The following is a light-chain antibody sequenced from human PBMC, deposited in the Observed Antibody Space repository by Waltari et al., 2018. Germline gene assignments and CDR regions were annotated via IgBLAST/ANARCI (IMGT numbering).Light chain of an antibody. Sequence: EIVLTQSPATLSLSPGERATLSCRASQSVSSYLAWSKQKPGQAPRLLIYDASNRATSIPARFSGSGSGTDFTLTISSLEPEDFAVYYCQQRSNWRFTFGPGTKVEIK. V-gene: IGKV3-11*01. CDR2: DAS. J-gene: IGKJ3*01. CDR1: QSVSSY. CDR3: QQRSNWRFT.